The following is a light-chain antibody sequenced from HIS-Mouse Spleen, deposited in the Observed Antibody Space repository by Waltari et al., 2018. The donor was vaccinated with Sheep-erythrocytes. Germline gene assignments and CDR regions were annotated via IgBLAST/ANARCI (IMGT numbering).Light chain of an antibody. Sequence: QSALTQPRPVSGSPGQSVTISCTGTSSDGGGYNYVPWYKPHPGKAPKLMIYDVSKRPSGVPDRFSGSKSGNTASLTISGLQAEDEADYYCCSYAGSYNHVFATGTKVTVL. CDR3: CSYAGSYNHV. CDR2: DVS. V-gene: IGLV2-11*01. CDR1: SSDGGGYNY. J-gene: IGLJ1*01.